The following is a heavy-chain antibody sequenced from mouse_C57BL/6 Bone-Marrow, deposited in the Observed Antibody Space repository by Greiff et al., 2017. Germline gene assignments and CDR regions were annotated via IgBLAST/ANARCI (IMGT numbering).Heavy chain of an antibody. V-gene: IGHV1-52*01. CDR2: IDPSDSET. Sequence: QVQLKQPGAELVRPGSSVKLSCKASGYTFTSYWMHWVKQRPIQGLEWIGNIDPSDSETHYNQKFKDKATLTVDKSSSTAYMQLSSLTSEDSAVYDCARGGFSTPDYWGQGTTLTVSS. CDR1: GYTFTSYW. D-gene: IGHD2-1*01. CDR3: ARGGFSTPDY. J-gene: IGHJ2*01.